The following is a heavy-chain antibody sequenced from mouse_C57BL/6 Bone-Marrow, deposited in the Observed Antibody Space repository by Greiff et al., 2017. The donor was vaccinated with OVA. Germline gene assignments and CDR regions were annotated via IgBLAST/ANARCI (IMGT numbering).Heavy chain of an antibody. CDR2: IYPGDGDT. J-gene: IGHJ3*01. Sequence: VQLQQPGAELVRPGSSVKLSCKASGYAFSSSWMNWVKQRPGKGLEWIGRIYPGDGDTNYNGKFKGKATLTADKSSSTAYMQLSSLTSEDSAVYFCAREDYSAWFAYWGQGTLVTVSA. CDR1: GYAFSSSW. CDR3: AREDYSAWFAY. V-gene: IGHV1-82*01. D-gene: IGHD1-1*02.